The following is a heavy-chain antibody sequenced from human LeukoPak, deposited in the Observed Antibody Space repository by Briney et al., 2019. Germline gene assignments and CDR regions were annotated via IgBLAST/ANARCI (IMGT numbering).Heavy chain of an antibody. J-gene: IGHJ5*02. V-gene: IGHV1-46*01. CDR2: INPSGDGT. CDR3: AKETPNTGWFDP. CDR1: GHTFTTYY. D-gene: IGHD1-14*01. Sequence: GASVKASCKASGHTFTTYYVHLVRQAPGQGLEWKGVINPSGDGTNYPQRFQGRVTLTRDTSTSTVYMELSSLRSEDTAIYYCAKETPNTGWFDPWGQGTLVTVSS.